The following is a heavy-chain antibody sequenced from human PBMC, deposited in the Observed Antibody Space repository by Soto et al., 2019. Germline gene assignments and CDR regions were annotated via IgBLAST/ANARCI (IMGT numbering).Heavy chain of an antibody. V-gene: IGHV1-69*01. CDR2: IIPIFGTA. CDR1: GGTFSNYG. J-gene: IGHJ4*01. CDR3: ARRCHPHDCNCYSFPY. Sequence: QVQLVQSGAEVKKPGSSVKVSCKASGGTFSNYGVNWVRQAPGQGLEWMGGIIPIFGTAKYAQKFQGRVTISAEESTRTAYQELSSLRSEGTALYYCARRCHPHDCNCYSFPYWGQGTPVTRSP. D-gene: IGHD3-22*01.